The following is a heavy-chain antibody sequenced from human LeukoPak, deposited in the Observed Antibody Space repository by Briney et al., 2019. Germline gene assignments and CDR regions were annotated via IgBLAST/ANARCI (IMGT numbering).Heavy chain of an antibody. Sequence: ASVKVSCKASGYTFTGYYMHWVRQAPGQGLEWMGWINPNSGGTNYAQKFQGRVTMTRDTSISTAYMELSRLRSDDTAVYYCARSPSGYISPFDYWGQGTLVTVSS. D-gene: IGHD3-22*01. CDR2: INPNSGGT. CDR1: GYTFTGYY. V-gene: IGHV1-2*02. CDR3: ARSPSGYISPFDY. J-gene: IGHJ4*02.